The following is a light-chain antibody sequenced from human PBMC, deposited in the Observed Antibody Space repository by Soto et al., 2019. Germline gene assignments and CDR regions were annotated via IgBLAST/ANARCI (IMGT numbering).Light chain of an antibody. CDR1: QSVSNNY. CDR2: GAS. Sequence: EMVLTQSPGTLSLSPGERAIFSVRASQSVSNNYLAWYQQKPGQAPRLLIYGASNRATGIPDRFSGSGSGTDFTLTISRLEPEDFAVYYCQQYGSSGTFGQGTKVDI. J-gene: IGKJ1*01. V-gene: IGKV3-20*01. CDR3: QQYGSSGT.